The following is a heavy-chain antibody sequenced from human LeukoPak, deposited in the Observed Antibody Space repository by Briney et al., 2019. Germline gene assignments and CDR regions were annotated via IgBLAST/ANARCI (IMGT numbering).Heavy chain of an antibody. V-gene: IGHV4-59*01. CDR2: IYHSGTT. CDR3: VRVIRSWIDT. CDR1: GDSINNNF. Sequence: SETLSLTCSVSGDSINNNFWTWIRQPPGKRLEWIGYIYHSGTTNYNPSLNSRVTMLIDASKNQISLKLSSVTAADTAVYYCVRVIRSWIDTWGQGTLVTVSS. J-gene: IGHJ5*02.